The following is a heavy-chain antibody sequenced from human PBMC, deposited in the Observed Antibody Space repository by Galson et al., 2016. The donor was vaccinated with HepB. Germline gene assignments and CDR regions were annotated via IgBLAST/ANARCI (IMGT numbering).Heavy chain of an antibody. Sequence: SCKASGGTFSSYVISWVRQAPGQGLEWMGGIIPMFKTANYAQNFQGRVTITADESTRTAYMELSSLRSEDTAMYYCGGGSYGGYENLDYYYYIMDVWGQGTTVTVSS. V-gene: IGHV1-69*01. CDR1: GGTFSSYV. D-gene: IGHD5-12*01. CDR3: GGGSYGGYENLDYYYYIMDV. CDR2: IIPMFKTA. J-gene: IGHJ6*02.